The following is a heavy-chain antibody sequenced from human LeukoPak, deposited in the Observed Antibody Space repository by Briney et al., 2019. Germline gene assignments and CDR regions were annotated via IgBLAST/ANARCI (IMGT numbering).Heavy chain of an antibody. CDR1: GFTFSSDS. CDR2: ISSISDYI. CDR3: ATTLTRDSSGSYGALDY. D-gene: IGHD6-19*01. V-gene: IGHV3-21*01. J-gene: IGHJ4*02. Sequence: GGSLRLSCAASGFTFSSDSMNWVRQAPGKGLERVSSISSISDYIYYADSVKGRFTISRDNAKNSLYLQMNSLRVEDTAVYYCATTLTRDSSGSYGALDYWGQGTLVTVSS.